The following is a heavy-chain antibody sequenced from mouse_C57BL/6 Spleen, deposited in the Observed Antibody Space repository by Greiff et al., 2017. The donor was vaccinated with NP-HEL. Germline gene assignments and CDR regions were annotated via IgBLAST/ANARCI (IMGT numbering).Heavy chain of an antibody. Sequence: QVQLQQSGPELVKPGASVKISCKASGYAFSSSWMNWVKQRPGKGLEWIGRIYPGDGDTNYNGKFKGKATLTADKSSSTAYMQLSSLTSEDSAVYFCARAGDGYDAFDYWGQGTTLTVSS. J-gene: IGHJ2*01. D-gene: IGHD2-2*01. CDR1: GYAFSSSW. CDR2: IYPGDGDT. V-gene: IGHV1-82*01. CDR3: ARAGDGYDAFDY.